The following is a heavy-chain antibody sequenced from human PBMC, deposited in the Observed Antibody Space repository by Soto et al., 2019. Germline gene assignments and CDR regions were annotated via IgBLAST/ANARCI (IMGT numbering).Heavy chain of an antibody. D-gene: IGHD6-13*01. J-gene: IGHJ6*02. CDR3: ARDGAAGSRYCYYGMDV. CDR2: ISYDGSNK. V-gene: IGHV3-30-3*01. Sequence: QVQLVESGGGVVQPGRSLRLSCAASGFTFSSYAMHWVRQAPGKGLEWVAVISYDGSNKYYADSVKGRFTISRDNSKNTLYLQMNSLRAEDTAVYYCARDGAAGSRYCYYGMDVWGQGTTVTVSS. CDR1: GFTFSSYA.